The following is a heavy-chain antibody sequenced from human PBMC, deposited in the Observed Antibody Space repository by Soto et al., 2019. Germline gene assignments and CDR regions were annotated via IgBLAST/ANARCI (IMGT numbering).Heavy chain of an antibody. Sequence: QVHLVQSGSEVKKPGSSVKVSCQASGGIFSRYAFSWVRQAPGQGLEWMGGIIPIFGTTNYAQKFQARVTITADESRSKVYMDLSSLKPEDTAMYYCAKNKSAPELATIASYYYSGMDVWGPGTTVTVSS. V-gene: IGHV1-69*01. CDR1: GGIFSRYA. CDR2: IIPIFGTT. J-gene: IGHJ6*02. CDR3: AKNKSAPELATIASYYYSGMDV. D-gene: IGHD5-12*01.